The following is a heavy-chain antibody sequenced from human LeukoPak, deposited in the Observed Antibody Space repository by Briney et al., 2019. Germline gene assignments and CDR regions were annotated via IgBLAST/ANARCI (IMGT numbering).Heavy chain of an antibody. CDR3: ARDSGGNWFDP. CDR1: GFTFSSYG. CDR2: IWYDGSNK. J-gene: IGHJ5*02. Sequence: PGGSLRLSCAASGFTFSSYGTHWVCQAPGKGLEWVAVIWYDGSNKYYADSVKGRFTISRDNSKNTLYLQMNSLRAEDTAVYYCARDSGGNWFDPWGQGTLVTVSS. D-gene: IGHD3-10*01. V-gene: IGHV3-33*01.